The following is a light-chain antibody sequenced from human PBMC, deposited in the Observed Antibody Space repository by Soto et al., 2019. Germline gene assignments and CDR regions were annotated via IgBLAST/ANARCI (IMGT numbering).Light chain of an antibody. V-gene: IGLV2-14*01. CDR2: DVS. CDR1: SSDVGGYNY. J-gene: IGLJ3*02. CDR3: SSYTSSSTLV. Sequence: QSALTQPASVSGSPGQSITISCTGTSSDVGGYNYVSWYQQPPGKAPKLMIYDVSNRPSGVSIRFSGSKSGNTASLTISGLQAEDEAYYYCSSYTSSSTLVFGGGTKLTVL.